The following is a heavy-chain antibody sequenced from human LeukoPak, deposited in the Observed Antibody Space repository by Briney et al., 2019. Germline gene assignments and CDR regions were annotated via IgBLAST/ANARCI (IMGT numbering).Heavy chain of an antibody. Sequence: QPGGSLRLSCAPSGFTFSSYAMHWVRQAPGKGLEWVAVISYDGSNKYYADSVKGRFTISRDNSKNTLYLQMNSLRAEDTAVYYCARLTPGYGDSFTWGQGTLVTVSS. CDR3: ARLTPGYGDSFT. J-gene: IGHJ5*02. V-gene: IGHV3-30-3*01. D-gene: IGHD4-17*01. CDR2: ISYDGSNK. CDR1: GFTFSSYA.